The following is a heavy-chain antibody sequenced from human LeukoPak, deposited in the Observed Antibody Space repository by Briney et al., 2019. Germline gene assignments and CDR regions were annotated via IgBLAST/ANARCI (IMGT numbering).Heavy chain of an antibody. J-gene: IGHJ4*02. CDR1: GFTFTGHS. V-gene: IGHV3-30*04. CDR3: AREKQSGGTPFDY. D-gene: IGHD1-26*01. Sequence: GGSLRLSCAASGFTFTGHSMHWVRQAPGKGLEGVAFVADDEKTIFYADSLKGRFTVSRDNSKNTVSLQINSLRDEDTAVYYCAREKQSGGTPFDYWGQGSLVTVSS. CDR2: VADDEKTI.